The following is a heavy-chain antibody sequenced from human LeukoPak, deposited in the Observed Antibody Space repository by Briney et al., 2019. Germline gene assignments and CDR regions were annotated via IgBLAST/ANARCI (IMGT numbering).Heavy chain of an antibody. CDR3: ASLPWGVRGLIIQDFHY. Sequence: SETLSLTCTVSGGSISSYYWSWIRQPPGKGLEWIGYIYYSGSTNYNPSLKSRVTISVDTSKNQFSLKLSSVAAADTAVYYCASLPWGVRGLIIQDFHYWGQGTLVTVSS. D-gene: IGHD3-10*01. CDR2: IYYSGST. CDR1: GGSISSYY. J-gene: IGHJ4*02. V-gene: IGHV4-59*01.